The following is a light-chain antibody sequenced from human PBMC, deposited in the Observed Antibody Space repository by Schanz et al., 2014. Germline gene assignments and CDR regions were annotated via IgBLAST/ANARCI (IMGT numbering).Light chain of an antibody. Sequence: EIVMTQSPATLSVSPGERVTLSCRASQSVSSNLAWYQQKPGQAPRLLIYGASTRATGIPARISGSGSGTEFTLTISSLQSEDFATYYCQQSYSSPFTFGGGTKLEI. CDR3: QQSYSSPFT. V-gene: IGKV3-15*01. CDR2: GAS. CDR1: QSVSSN. J-gene: IGKJ4*01.